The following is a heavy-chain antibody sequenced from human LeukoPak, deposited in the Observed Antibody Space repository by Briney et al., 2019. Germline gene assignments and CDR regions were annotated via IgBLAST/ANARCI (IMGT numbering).Heavy chain of an antibody. CDR1: GDSTNTYF. CDR2: IYYSGST. CDR3: ARGRPDFWTNFYTYFFDS. D-gene: IGHD3/OR15-3a*01. Sequence: SETLSLTCTMSGDSTNTYFWSWIRQPPGKGLEWIGYIYYSGSTNYNPSLKSRVAISLDTSKNQFSLKLSSVTAADTAICYCARGRPDFWTNFYTYFFDSWGQGTLVTVSS. J-gene: IGHJ4*02. V-gene: IGHV4-59*01.